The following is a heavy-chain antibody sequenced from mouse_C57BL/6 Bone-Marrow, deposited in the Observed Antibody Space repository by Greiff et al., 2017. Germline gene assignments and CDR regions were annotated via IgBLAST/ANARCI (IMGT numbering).Heavy chain of an antibody. V-gene: IGHV1-9*01. CDR1: GYTFTGYW. Sequence: QVQLQQSGAELMKPGASVKLSCKATGYTFTGYWIEWVKQRPGHGLEWIGEILPGSGSTNYNEKFKGKATLTVDTSSSTAYMQLSSLTSEDSAVYYCARRPNYYAMDYWGQGTSVTVSS. J-gene: IGHJ4*01. CDR3: ARRPNYYAMDY. CDR2: ILPGSGST.